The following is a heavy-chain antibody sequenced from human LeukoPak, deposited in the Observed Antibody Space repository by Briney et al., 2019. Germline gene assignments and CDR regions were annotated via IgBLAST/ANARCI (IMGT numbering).Heavy chain of an antibody. CDR2: VYYSGKT. CDR3: ARQGYADFSPRPFDY. Sequence: WVRQAPGKGLEWIGSVYYSGKTNYNPSLKNRVTISVDTSKNQFSLKLRSVTAADTAVFYCARQGYADFSPRPFDYWGQGTLVTVSS. D-gene: IGHD4-17*01. V-gene: IGHV4-39*01. J-gene: IGHJ4*02.